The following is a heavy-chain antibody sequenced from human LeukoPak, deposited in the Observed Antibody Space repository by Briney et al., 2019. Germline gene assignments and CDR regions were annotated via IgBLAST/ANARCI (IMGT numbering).Heavy chain of an antibody. CDR2: INPNSGGT. Sequence: ASVKVSCKASGYTFTGYYMHWVRQPPGQGLEWMGRINPNSGGTNYAQKFQGRVTMTRDTSISTGYMERSRLRSDDTAVYYCAKYGDRSDYWGQGTLVTVSS. CDR1: GYTFTGYY. D-gene: IGHD4-17*01. V-gene: IGHV1-2*06. J-gene: IGHJ4*02. CDR3: AKYGDRSDY.